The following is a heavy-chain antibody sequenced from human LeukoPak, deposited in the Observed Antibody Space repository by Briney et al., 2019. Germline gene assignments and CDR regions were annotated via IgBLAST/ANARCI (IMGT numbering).Heavy chain of an antibody. CDR1: VGSISSYY. V-gene: IGHV4-59*01. Sequence: SETLSLTCTVSVGSISSYYWSLIRQPPGKGLEWIGYMYYSGSTNYNPSLKSRVTISVDTSKNQFSLKLSSVTAADTAVYYCAGGESLDYWGQGTLVTVSS. J-gene: IGHJ4*02. CDR2: MYYSGST. D-gene: IGHD3-16*01. CDR3: AGGESLDY.